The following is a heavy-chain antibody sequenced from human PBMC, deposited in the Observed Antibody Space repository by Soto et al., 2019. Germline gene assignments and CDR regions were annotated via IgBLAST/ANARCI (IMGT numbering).Heavy chain of an antibody. J-gene: IGHJ4*02. Sequence: PSETLSLTCTVSGGSISSSSYYWGWIRQPPGKGLEWIGSIYYSGSTYYNPSLKSRVTISVDTSKNQFSLKLSSVTAADTAVYYCARTPGSVTTLVDYWGQGTLVTVS. CDR3: ARTPGSVTTLVDY. D-gene: IGHD4-17*01. V-gene: IGHV4-39*01. CDR1: GGSISSSSYY. CDR2: IYYSGST.